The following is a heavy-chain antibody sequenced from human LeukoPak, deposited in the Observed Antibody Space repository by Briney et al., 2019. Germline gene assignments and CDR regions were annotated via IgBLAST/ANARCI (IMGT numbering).Heavy chain of an antibody. Sequence: GGSLRLSCAASGFTFSDYYMSWIRQAPGKGLEWVSYISSSGSSIYYADSVKGRFTISRDNAKNSLYLQMNSLRVEDTAVYYCARGGREYSSSYDPWGQGTLVTVSS. CDR1: GFTFSDYY. J-gene: IGHJ5*02. CDR3: ARGGREYSSSYDP. V-gene: IGHV3-11*01. D-gene: IGHD6-6*01. CDR2: ISSSGSSI.